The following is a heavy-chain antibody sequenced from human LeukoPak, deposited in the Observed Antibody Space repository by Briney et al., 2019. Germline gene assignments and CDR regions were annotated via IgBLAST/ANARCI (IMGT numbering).Heavy chain of an antibody. Sequence: GGSLRLSCAASGFTFSSYAMSWVRQAPGKGLEWVSAISGSGGSTYYADSVKGRFTISRDNSKNTLYLQMNSLRAEDTAVYYCAKESAAGSGSYYTPAPFDYWGQGTLVTVSS. D-gene: IGHD3-10*01. J-gene: IGHJ4*02. CDR3: AKESAAGSGSYYTPAPFDY. CDR1: GFTFSSYA. CDR2: ISGSGGST. V-gene: IGHV3-23*01.